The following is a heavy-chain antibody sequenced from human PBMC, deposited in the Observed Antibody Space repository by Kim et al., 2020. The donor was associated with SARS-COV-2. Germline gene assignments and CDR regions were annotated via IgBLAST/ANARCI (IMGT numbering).Heavy chain of an antibody. D-gene: IGHD3-22*01. CDR1: GYSFTSYW. J-gene: IGHJ6*02. V-gene: IGHV5-51*01. CDR2: IYPGDSDT. CDR3: ARHGLPGYYYDSSGYYKIYYYYGMDV. Sequence: GESLKISCKGSGYSFTSYWIGWVRQMPGKGLEWMGIIYPGDSDTRYSPSFQGQVTISADKSISTAYLQWSSLKASDTAMYYCARHGLPGYYYDSSGYYKIYYYYGMDVWGQGTTVTVSS.